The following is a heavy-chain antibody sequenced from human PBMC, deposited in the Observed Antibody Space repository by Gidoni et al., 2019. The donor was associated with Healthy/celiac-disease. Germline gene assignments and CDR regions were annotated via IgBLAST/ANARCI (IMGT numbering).Heavy chain of an antibody. V-gene: IGHV4-30-4*01. CDR2: IYYSGST. CDR3: ARERITMVQGVNRYFDY. Sequence: QVQLQESGPGLVKPSQTLSLTCTVSGGSISSGDYYWSWIRQPPGKGLEWIGYIYYSGSTYYNPSPKSRVTISVDTSKNQFSLKLSSVTAADTAVYYCARERITMVQGVNRYFDYWGQGTLVTVSS. CDR1: GGSISSGDYY. D-gene: IGHD3-10*01. J-gene: IGHJ4*02.